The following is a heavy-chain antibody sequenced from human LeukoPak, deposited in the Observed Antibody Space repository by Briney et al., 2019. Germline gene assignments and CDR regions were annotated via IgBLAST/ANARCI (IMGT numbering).Heavy chain of an antibody. V-gene: IGHV3-33*01. CDR1: GFTFSNYG. CDR3: ARDEGRAVAGTLDY. D-gene: IGHD6-19*01. Sequence: GGSLRLSCAASGFTFSNYGMHWVRQAPGKGLEWVALIWYDGNNKYYADSVKGRFTISRDNSKNTLYLQMNSLRAEDTAVYYCARDEGRAVAGTLDYWGQGTLVTVSS. J-gene: IGHJ4*02. CDR2: IWYDGNNK.